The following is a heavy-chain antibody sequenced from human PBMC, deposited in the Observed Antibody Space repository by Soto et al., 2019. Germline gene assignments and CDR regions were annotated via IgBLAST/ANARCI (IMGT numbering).Heavy chain of an antibody. CDR3: ANGGCSSCRFVP. J-gene: IGHJ5*02. V-gene: IGHV4-59*01. CDR2: CHDSGST. Sequence: SETLSVPWTGSGGYIANSYWRWIRQPPGKGLEWIGFCHDSGSTNYNPSLKSRVTISLDTSKNQFSLKLASVTAADTAVYSWANGGCSSCRFVPWVQGTLVPVS. CDR1: GGYIANSY. D-gene: IGHD2-15*01.